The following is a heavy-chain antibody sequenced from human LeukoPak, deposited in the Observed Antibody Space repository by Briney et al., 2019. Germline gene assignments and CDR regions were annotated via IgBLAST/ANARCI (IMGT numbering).Heavy chain of an antibody. CDR2: ISWNSGSI. Sequence: GGSLRLSCAASGFTFYDYAMHWVRQAPGKGLEWVSGISWNSGSIGYADSVKGRFTISRDNSKNTLYLQMNSLRAEDTAVYYCATATLDFDWHHYFDYWGQGTLVTVSS. J-gene: IGHJ4*02. CDR3: ATATLDFDWHHYFDY. D-gene: IGHD3-9*01. CDR1: GFTFYDYA. V-gene: IGHV3-9*01.